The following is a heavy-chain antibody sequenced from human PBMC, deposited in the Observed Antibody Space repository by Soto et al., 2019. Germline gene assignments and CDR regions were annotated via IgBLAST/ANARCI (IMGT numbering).Heavy chain of an antibody. CDR2: ISGSGGST. CDR3: AKASDSGNFYYYYYGMDV. J-gene: IGHJ6*02. V-gene: IGHV3-23*01. Sequence: EVQLLESGGGLVQPGGSLRLSCAASGFTFSSYAMSWVRQAPGKGLEWVSAISGSGGSTYCADSVKGRFTISRDNSKNTLYLQMNSLRAEDTAVYYCAKASDSGNFYYYYYGMDVWGQGTTVTVSS. D-gene: IGHD3-10*01. CDR1: GFTFSSYA.